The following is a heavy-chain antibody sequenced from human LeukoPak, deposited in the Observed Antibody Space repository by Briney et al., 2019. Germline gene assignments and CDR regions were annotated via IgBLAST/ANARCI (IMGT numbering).Heavy chain of an antibody. CDR3: ARRGGSGSHLHWFDP. J-gene: IGHJ5*02. V-gene: IGHV4-59*01. D-gene: IGHD3-10*01. CDR2: FHYSGST. Sequence: SETLSLTCTVSGGSISSYYWNWIRQPPGEGLEWIGYFHYSGSTNYNPSLKSRVTISVDTSKNQFSLKLSSVTAADTAVYSCARRGGSGSHLHWFDPWGQGTLVTVSS. CDR1: GGSISSYY.